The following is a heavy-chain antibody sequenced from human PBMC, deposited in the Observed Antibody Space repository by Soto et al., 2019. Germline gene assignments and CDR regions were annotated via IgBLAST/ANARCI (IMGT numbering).Heavy chain of an antibody. CDR3: ARDLWGYCGTDCYPLDV. V-gene: IGHV4-59*01. CDR2: IYYSGST. D-gene: IGHD2-21*02. CDR1: GGSISSYY. Sequence: SETLSLTCTVSGGSISSYYWSWIRQPPGKGLEWIGYIYYSGSTNYNPSLKSRVTISVDTSKNQFSLKLSSVTAADTAVYYCARDLWGYCGTDCYPLDVWAQGTTVPVSS. J-gene: IGHJ6*02.